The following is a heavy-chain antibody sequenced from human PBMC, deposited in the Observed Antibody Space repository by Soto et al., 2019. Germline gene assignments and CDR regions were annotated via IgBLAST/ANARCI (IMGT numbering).Heavy chain of an antibody. J-gene: IGHJ4*02. V-gene: IGHV3-23*01. CDR3: AKDPNPVDTAMVVYFDY. CDR1: GFTFSSYA. CDR2: ISGSGGST. Sequence: GGSLRLSCSASGFTFSSYAMHWVRQAPGKGLEWVSAISGSGGSTYYADSVKGRFTISRDNSKNTLYLQMNSLRAEDTAVYYCAKDPNPVDTAMVVYFDYWGQGTLVTVSS. D-gene: IGHD5-18*01.